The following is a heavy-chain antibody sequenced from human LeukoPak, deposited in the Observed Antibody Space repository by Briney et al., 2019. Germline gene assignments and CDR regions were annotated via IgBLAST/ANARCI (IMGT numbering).Heavy chain of an antibody. D-gene: IGHD3-22*01. Sequence: SETLCLTCTVSGGSISSSKYYWGWIRQPPGKGLEWIGSIYYRGSTYYNPSLKSRVTISIDTSKNQFSLKLSSVTAADTTVYYCARHAFPDYYDSSGYPNWFDPWGQGTLVTVSS. CDR3: ARHAFPDYYDSSGYPNWFDP. J-gene: IGHJ5*02. V-gene: IGHV4-39*01. CDR1: GGSISSSKYY. CDR2: IYYRGST.